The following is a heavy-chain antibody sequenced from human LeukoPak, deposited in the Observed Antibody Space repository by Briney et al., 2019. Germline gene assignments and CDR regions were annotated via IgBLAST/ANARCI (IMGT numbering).Heavy chain of an antibody. V-gene: IGHV4-59*01. CDR2: IYYSGTT. CDR1: GGSISSYY. Sequence: SETLSLTCTVSGGSISSYYWSWIRQPPGKGREWIGYIYYSGTTNYNPSLKSRVTISVDTSKKQFSLKLSSVTAADTAVYYCARGVYIAAAQYGYWGQGTLVTVSS. J-gene: IGHJ4*02. CDR3: ARGVYIAAAQYGY. D-gene: IGHD6-13*01.